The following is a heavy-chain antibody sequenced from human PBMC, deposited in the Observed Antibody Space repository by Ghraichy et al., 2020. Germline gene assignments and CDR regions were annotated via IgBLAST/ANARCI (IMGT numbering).Heavy chain of an antibody. Sequence: ASVKVSCKASGYTFTSYGISWVRQAPGQGLEWMGWISAYNGNTNYAQKLQGRVTMTTDKSTSTAYMELRSLRSDDTAVYYCARVISGRYYYYGMDVWGQGTTVTVSS. CDR2: ISAYNGNT. CDR1: GYTFTSYG. D-gene: IGHD1-26*01. CDR3: ARVISGRYYYYGMDV. J-gene: IGHJ6*02. V-gene: IGHV1-18*01.